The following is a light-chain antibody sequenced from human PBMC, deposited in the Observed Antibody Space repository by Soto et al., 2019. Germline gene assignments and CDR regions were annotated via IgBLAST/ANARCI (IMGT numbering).Light chain of an antibody. CDR1: QSVSSN. Sequence: EIVMTQSPATLSVSPGERATLYCRASQSVSSNLAWYQQKPGQAPRLLIYGASTRATGIPARFSGSGSGTEFTLTISSLQSVDFAVYYCQQYNNWPPGTFGQGTKVEIK. J-gene: IGKJ1*01. CDR3: QQYNNWPPGT. CDR2: GAS. V-gene: IGKV3-15*01.